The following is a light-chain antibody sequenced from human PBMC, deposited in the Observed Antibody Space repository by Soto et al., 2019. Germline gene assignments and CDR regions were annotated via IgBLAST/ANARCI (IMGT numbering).Light chain of an antibody. V-gene: IGKV3-20*01. CDR1: QSVRSSY. J-gene: IGKJ1*01. CDR3: QQFGSSRVT. Sequence: EIVLTQSPGTLSLSPGERATLSCRASQSVRSSYLAWYQLKPGQAPRLLIYGASSRGTGISDRFSGSGSGTDFTLTISRLEPEDFAVYYCQQFGSSRVTFGQGTKVEI. CDR2: GAS.